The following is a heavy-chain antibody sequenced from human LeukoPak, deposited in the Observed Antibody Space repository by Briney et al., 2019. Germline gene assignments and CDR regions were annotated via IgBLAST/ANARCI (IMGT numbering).Heavy chain of an antibody. J-gene: IGHJ3*02. Sequence: ASVKVSCKASGGTFSSYAITWVRQAPGQGLEWMGGIIPIFDTSNYAQKFQGRVTFTSDDSTCTAYMELSSLRSEDTAVYYCARDEGGYCSGGSCYNDAFDIWGQGTMVTVSS. CDR2: IIPIFDTS. CDR1: GGTFSSYA. CDR3: ARDEGGYCSGGSCYNDAFDI. D-gene: IGHD2-15*01. V-gene: IGHV1-69*13.